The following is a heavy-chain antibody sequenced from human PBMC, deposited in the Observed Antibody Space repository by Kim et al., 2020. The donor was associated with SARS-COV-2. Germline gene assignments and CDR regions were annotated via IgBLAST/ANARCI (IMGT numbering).Heavy chain of an antibody. D-gene: IGHD2-2*02. J-gene: IGHJ6*02. V-gene: IGHV4-34*01. CDR2: IHQSGST. Sequence: SETLSLTCAVYGGSFSGHYWSWIRQPPGKGLEWIGEIHQSGSTNYSPSLKSRVTISADTSKNQFSLKLSSVTAADTGFYYCARGRAGVVPAPILGIGPHYDYFIMDVWGHGTTVTVSS. CDR3: ARGRAGVVPAPILGIGPHYDYFIMDV. CDR1: GGSFSGHY.